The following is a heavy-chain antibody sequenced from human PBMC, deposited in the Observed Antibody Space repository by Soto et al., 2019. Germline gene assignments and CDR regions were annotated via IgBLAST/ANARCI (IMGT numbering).Heavy chain of an antibody. CDR3: ARAPRRFWSGLIDY. CDR2: ISGSGGST. D-gene: IGHD3-3*01. V-gene: IGHV3-23*01. CDR1: GFTFSSYA. Sequence: EVQLLESGGGLVQPGGSLRLSCAASGFTFSSYAMSWVRQAPGKGLEWVSAISGSGGSTYYTDSVKGRFTISRDNSKNTLYLKMNSLRAEDTAVYYCARAPRRFWSGLIDYWGQGTLVTVSS. J-gene: IGHJ4*02.